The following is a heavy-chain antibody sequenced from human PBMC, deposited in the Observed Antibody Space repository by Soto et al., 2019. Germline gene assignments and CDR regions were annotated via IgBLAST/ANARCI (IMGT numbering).Heavy chain of an antibody. Sequence: PSETLSLTCGVSGVSISSSNWWSWVRQPPGKGLEWIGEIYHTGRTNYNPSLKSRVTISVDKSKNQFSLKLRSVTAADTAVYYCARGVVGSSWDSWGQGTLVNRLL. V-gene: IGHV4-4*02. CDR1: GVSISSSNW. D-gene: IGHD6-13*01. CDR3: ARGVVGSSWDS. CDR2: IYHTGRT. J-gene: IGHJ4*02.